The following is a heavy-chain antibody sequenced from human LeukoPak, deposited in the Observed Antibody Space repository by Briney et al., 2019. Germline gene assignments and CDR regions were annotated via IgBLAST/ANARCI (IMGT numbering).Heavy chain of an antibody. CDR1: GFTVSSNY. Sequence: GGSLRLSCAASGFTVSSNYMSWVRQAPGKGLEWVSVIYSGGSTYYADSVKGRFAISRDSAKNSLYLQMNGLRAEDTAIYYCARGPKTSFDYWGQGTLVTVSS. CDR3: ARGPKTSFDY. V-gene: IGHV3-53*01. CDR2: IYSGGST. J-gene: IGHJ4*02.